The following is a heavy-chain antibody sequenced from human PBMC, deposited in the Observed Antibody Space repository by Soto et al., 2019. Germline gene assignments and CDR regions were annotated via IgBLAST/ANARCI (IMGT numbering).Heavy chain of an antibody. CDR3: ARDQGYYESSGYFDY. CDR2: ISSSGSII. CDR1: GFTFSDYY. V-gene: IGHV3-11*01. J-gene: IGHJ4*02. D-gene: IGHD3-22*01. Sequence: LRLSCAASGFTFSDYYMSWIRQAPWKGLEWVSYISSSGSIIYYADSVKGRFTISRDNAKNSLYLQMNSLRAEDTAVYYCARDQGYYESSGYFDYWGQGTLVTVSS.